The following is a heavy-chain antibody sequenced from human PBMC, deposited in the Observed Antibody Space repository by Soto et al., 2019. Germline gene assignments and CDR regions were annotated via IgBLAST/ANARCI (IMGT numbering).Heavy chain of an antibody. D-gene: IGHD3-16*01. CDR3: ARVGQGAWYFDL. J-gene: IGHJ2*01. CDR1: GFTFSSDW. Sequence: EVQLVESGGGLVQPGVSLTLSCAASGFTFSSDWMHWVRQAPGKGVEWVSRINPDGRVTNYADSVKGRFTISRDNAKSALYLQMTGLRPEDTAVYYCARVGQGAWYFDLWGRGTLVTVSS. CDR2: INPDGRVT. V-gene: IGHV3-74*01.